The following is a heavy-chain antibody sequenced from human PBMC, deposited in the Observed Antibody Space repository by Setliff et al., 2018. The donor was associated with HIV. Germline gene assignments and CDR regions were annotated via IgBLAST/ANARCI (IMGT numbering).Heavy chain of an antibody. Sequence: LRLSCLASGFTFTGLTFTDYNMNWVRQAPGKGLEWVSYISSSNSIYYADSVRGRFTISRDNAKSSLYLQMTSLRAEDTAVYYCAKDRRGITGTKSCAWFDPWGQGTLVTVSS. J-gene: IGHJ5*02. CDR2: ISSSNSI. V-gene: IGHV3-48*01. CDR1: GFTFTGLTFTDYN. CDR3: AKDRRGITGTKSCAWFDP. D-gene: IGHD1-7*01.